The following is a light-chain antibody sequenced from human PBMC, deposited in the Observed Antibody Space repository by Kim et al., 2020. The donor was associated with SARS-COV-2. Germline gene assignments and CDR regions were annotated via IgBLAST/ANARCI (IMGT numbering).Light chain of an antibody. CDR3: QQSHSIPLT. CDR2: AAS. Sequence: ASVGDRVTITCRASQTINSYLNWYHQKPGKAPKLLIYAASSLKSGVPSRFSGSGYGTDFTLTISSLQPEDFATYYCQQSHSIPLTFGKGTKVDIK. V-gene: IGKV1-39*01. J-gene: IGKJ4*01. CDR1: QTINSY.